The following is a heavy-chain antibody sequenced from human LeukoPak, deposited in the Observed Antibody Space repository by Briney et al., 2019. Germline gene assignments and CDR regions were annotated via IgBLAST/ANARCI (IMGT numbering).Heavy chain of an antibody. CDR3: ARDQGTSTTAPKRKGRFDP. Sequence: GSSLRLSCAASGFTFSNHGMHWVRQAPGKGLEWVALIWYDGSNKEYAECVKGRFTISRDNSKNTLYLQMNSLRDEDTAVYYCARDQGTSTTAPKRKGRFDPWGQGTLVTVSS. V-gene: IGHV3-33*01. CDR1: GFTFSNHG. CDR2: IWYDGSNK. D-gene: IGHD1-1*01. J-gene: IGHJ5*02.